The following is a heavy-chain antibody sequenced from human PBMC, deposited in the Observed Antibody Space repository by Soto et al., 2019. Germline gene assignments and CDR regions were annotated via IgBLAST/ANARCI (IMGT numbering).Heavy chain of an antibody. CDR3: ANTGVDTAMVQFDY. CDR2: IYWDDDK. Sequence: QITLKESGPPLVKPTRTLTLTCTFSGFSLSTSGVGVGWIRQPPGKALEWLALIYWDDDKRYSPSLKSRLTITKDTSKNQVVLTMTNMDPVDTATYYCANTGVDTAMVQFDYWGQGTLVTVSS. CDR1: GFSLSTSGVG. D-gene: IGHD5-18*01. J-gene: IGHJ4*02. V-gene: IGHV2-5*02.